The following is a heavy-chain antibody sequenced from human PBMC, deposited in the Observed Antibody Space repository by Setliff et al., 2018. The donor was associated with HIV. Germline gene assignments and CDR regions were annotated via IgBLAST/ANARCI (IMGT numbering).Heavy chain of an antibody. D-gene: IGHD3-22*01. CDR2: VSQSWNT. CDR1: GYSISSGYY. Sequence: SETLSLTCSVSGYSISSGYYWAWIRQPPGRGLEWIGSVSQSWNTYYNPSLKSRVTISIDTSKNQFSLNLTSVTAADTAVYYCASRIYYYDSNNFLREEGFDPWGQGTLVTVSS. V-gene: IGHV4-38-2*02. J-gene: IGHJ5*02. CDR3: ASRIYYYDSNNFLREEGFDP.